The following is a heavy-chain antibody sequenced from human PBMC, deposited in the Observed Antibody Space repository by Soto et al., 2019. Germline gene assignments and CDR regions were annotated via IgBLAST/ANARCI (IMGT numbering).Heavy chain of an antibody. J-gene: IGHJ4*02. D-gene: IGHD5-18*01. CDR3: AVHGYSYGSFDY. CDR2: IYYSGST. Sequence: QVQLQESGPGLVKPSQTLSLTCTFSGGSISSGDYYWSWIRQPPGKGLEWIGYIYYSGSTYYNPYLTSRVTISVETAKSQFSLKLSSVTDADTAVYCCAVHGYSYGSFDYWGQGTLVTVSS. CDR1: GGSISSGDYY. V-gene: IGHV4-30-4*01.